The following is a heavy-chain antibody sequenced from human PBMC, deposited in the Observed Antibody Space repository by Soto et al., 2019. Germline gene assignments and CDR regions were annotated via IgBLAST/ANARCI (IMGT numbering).Heavy chain of an antibody. CDR2: ISSSGSTI. D-gene: IGHD2-8*01. Sequence: HPGGSLRLSCAASGFTFSSYEMNWVRQAPGKGLEWVSYISSSGSTIYSADSVKGRFTISRDNAKNSLYLQMNSLRAEDTAVYYCAGAMVYYYYGMDVWGKGTTVTVS. CDR3: AGAMVYYYYGMDV. J-gene: IGHJ6*04. V-gene: IGHV3-48*03. CDR1: GFTFSSYE.